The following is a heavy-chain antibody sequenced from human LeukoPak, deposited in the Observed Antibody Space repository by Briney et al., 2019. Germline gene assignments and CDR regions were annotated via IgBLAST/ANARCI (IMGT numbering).Heavy chain of an antibody. V-gene: IGHV3-53*04. CDR2: IYGGVAT. Sequence: GGSLRLSCAASRFTVSSNYMSWVRQAPGKGLEWGSSIYGGVATYYPDSVEGRFTVSRHDSKTTLFLQMSSLRAEDTALYYCATFPTNYGAFDIWGQGTMVTVSS. D-gene: IGHD3-16*01. CDR3: ATFPTNYGAFDI. CDR1: RFTVSSNY. J-gene: IGHJ3*02.